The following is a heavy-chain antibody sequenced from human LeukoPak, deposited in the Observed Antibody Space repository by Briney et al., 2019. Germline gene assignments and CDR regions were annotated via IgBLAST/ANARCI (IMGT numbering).Heavy chain of an antibody. CDR1: GYTFTNYA. J-gene: IGHJ6*02. CDR2: INTGNGNT. Sequence: GASVKVSCKASGYTFTNYAVHWVRQAPGQGLEWMGWINTGNGNTIYSQKFQGRVTITRDTSASTAYMELISLRFEDTAVYYCSRDLAKFGGWYDVWGQGTTVTVSS. CDR3: SRDLAKFGGWYDV. D-gene: IGHD6-19*01. V-gene: IGHV1-3*04.